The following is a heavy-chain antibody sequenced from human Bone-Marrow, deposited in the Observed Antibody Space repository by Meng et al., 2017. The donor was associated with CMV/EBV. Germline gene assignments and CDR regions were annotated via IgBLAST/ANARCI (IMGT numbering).Heavy chain of an antibody. CDR2: IYYSGST. V-gene: IGHV4-39*07. J-gene: IGHJ4*02. CDR3: ARVPTIFGVVGLFDY. CDR1: GGSISSSSYY. Sequence: ESLKISCTVSGGSISSSSYYWGWIRQPPGKGLEWIGSIYYSGSTYYNPSLKSRVTISVDTSKNQFSLKLSSVTAADTAVYYCARVPTIFGVVGLFDYWGQGTLVTVSS. D-gene: IGHD3-3*01.